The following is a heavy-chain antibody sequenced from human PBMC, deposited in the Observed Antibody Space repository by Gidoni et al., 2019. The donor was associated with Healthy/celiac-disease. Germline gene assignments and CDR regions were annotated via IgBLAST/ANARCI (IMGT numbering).Heavy chain of an antibody. D-gene: IGHD2-8*01. Sequence: QVQLVESGGGLVKPGGSLRVSCAAAGFTFSVYYMSWSRQAPGKGREWVSYISSSCSTIYYADSVKGRFTISRDNAKTSLYLQMHSLRAEDTAVYDCASTVGSEYAYGMDVWGQGTTVTVSS. CDR2: ISSSCSTI. CDR1: GFTFSVYY. J-gene: IGHJ6*02. V-gene: IGHV3-11*01. CDR3: ASTVGSEYAYGMDV.